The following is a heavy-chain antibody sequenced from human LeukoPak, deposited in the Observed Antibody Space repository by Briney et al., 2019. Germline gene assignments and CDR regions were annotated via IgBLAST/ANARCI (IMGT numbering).Heavy chain of an antibody. J-gene: IGHJ4*02. CDR1: GFTFDDYA. CDR2: ISWDGGST. CDR3: AKDRGGYSYGSPDY. V-gene: IGHV3-43D*03. Sequence: PGGSLRLXCAASGFTFDDYAMHWVRHAPGKGLEWVSLISWDGGSTYYADSVKGRFTISRDNSKNSLYLQMNSLRAEDTALYYCAKDRGGYSYGSPDYWGQGTLVTVSS. D-gene: IGHD5-18*01.